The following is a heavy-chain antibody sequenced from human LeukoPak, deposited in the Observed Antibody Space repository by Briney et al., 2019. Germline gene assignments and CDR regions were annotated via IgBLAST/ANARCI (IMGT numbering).Heavy chain of an antibody. CDR2: IIPILGIA. CDR1: GGTFSSYA. V-gene: IGHV1-69*04. CDR3: ARAAAKYYDSSGYLHDY. Sequence: ASVKVSCKASGGTFSSYAISWVRQAPGQGLEWMGRIIPILGIANYAQKFQGRVTITADKSTSTAYMELSSLRSEDTAVYYCARAAAKYYDSSGYLHDYWGQGTLVTVSS. J-gene: IGHJ4*02. D-gene: IGHD3-22*01.